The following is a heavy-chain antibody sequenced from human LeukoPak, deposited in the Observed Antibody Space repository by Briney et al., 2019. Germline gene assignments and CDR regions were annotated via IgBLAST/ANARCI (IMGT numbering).Heavy chain of an antibody. CDR2: INHSGST. J-gene: IGHJ3*02. D-gene: IGHD2-2*02. V-gene: IGHV4-34*01. CDR3: ARAPLVVVPAAIRDAFDI. Sequence: SETLSLTCAVYGGSFSGYYWSRIRQPPGKGLEWIGEINHSGSTNYNPSLKSRVTISVDTSKNQFSLKLSSVTAADTAVYYCARAPLVVVPAAIRDAFDIWGQGTMVTVSS. CDR1: GGSFSGYY.